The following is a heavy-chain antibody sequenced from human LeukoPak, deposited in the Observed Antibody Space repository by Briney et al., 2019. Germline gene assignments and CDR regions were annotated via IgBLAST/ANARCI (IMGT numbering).Heavy chain of an antibody. CDR2: ISYEGSNK. J-gene: IGHJ4*02. D-gene: IGHD6-13*01. CDR1: GFTFSSYA. CDR3: ARDIAAAGTFDY. V-gene: IGHV3-30-3*01. Sequence: GGSLRLSCAASGFTFSSYAMHWVRQAPGKGLEWVAVISYEGSNKYYADSVKGRFTISRDNSKNTLYLQMNSLRAEDTAVYYCARDIAAAGTFDYWGQGTLVTVSS.